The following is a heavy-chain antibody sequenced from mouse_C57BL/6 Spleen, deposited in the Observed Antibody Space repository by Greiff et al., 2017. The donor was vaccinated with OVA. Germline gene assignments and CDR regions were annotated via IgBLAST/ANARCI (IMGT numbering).Heavy chain of an antibody. J-gene: IGHJ2*01. CDR1: GYTFTDYN. V-gene: IGHV1-22*01. CDR2: INPNNGGT. Sequence: EVQLQQSGPELVKPGASVKMSCKASGYTFTDYNMHWVKQSHGKSLEWIGYINPNNGGTSYNQKFKGKATLTVNKSSSTAYMELRSLTSEDSAVYYCASDYGSSPFDYWGQGTTLTVSS. D-gene: IGHD1-1*01. CDR3: ASDYGSSPFDY.